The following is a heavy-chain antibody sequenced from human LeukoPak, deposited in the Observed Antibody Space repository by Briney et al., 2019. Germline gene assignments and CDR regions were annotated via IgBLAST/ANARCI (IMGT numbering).Heavy chain of an antibody. V-gene: IGHV3-48*04. D-gene: IGHD1-26*01. CDR1: GFTFSSYS. Sequence: GGSLRLSSAASGFTFSSYSMTWVRQAPGKGLEWISYMSSSLSTIYYADSVKGRFTISRDNAKNTLYLQMNSLRAGDTAVYYCARVDWELLDGDFDYWGQGTLVTVFS. CDR3: ARVDWELLDGDFDY. CDR2: MSSSLSTI. J-gene: IGHJ4*02.